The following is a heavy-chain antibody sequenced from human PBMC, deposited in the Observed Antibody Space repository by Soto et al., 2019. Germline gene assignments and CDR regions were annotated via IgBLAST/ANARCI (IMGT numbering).Heavy chain of an antibody. Sequence: ASVKVSCKASGYTFTDYYLHWVRQAPGQGLEWMGWINPNSGGTNYAQKFQGRVTMTRDTAISTAYMDLSRLTSDDTAVYSCARDRSYSGYNFRALDIWGQGTMVTVSS. J-gene: IGHJ3*02. V-gene: IGHV1-2*02. CDR2: INPNSGGT. D-gene: IGHD5-12*01. CDR3: ARDRSYSGYNFRALDI. CDR1: GYTFTDYY.